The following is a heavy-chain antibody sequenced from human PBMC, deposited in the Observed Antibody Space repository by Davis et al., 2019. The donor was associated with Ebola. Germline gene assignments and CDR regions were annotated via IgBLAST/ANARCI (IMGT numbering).Heavy chain of an antibody. CDR1: GFTFSKYD. D-gene: IGHD2-15*01. CDR2: ISGSGSNT. V-gene: IGHV3-23*01. CDR3: AKDRGGYCTGVSCFIDY. J-gene: IGHJ4*02. Sequence: GGSLRLSCAASGFTFSKYDMNWVRQAPGKGLEWVSAISGSGSNTYYADSVKGLFTISRDNSKNTLYLQMNSLRADDTAVYYCAKDRGGYCTGVSCFIDYWGQGTLVTVSS.